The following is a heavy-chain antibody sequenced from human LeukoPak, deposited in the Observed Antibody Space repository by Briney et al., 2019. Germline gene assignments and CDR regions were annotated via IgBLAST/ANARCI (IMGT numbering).Heavy chain of an antibody. V-gene: IGHV3-64*01. CDR2: ISSSGGST. D-gene: IGHD3-9*01. CDR3: ARDLVPYYDILTGYWGY. J-gene: IGHJ4*02. CDR1: GFTFSNYA. Sequence: GGSLRLSCAASGFTFSNYAMHWVRQAPGKGLEYVSAISSSGGSTSYANSVKGRFIISRDNSKNTLYLQMGSLRAEDTAVYYCARDLVPYYDILTGYWGYWGQGTLVAVSS.